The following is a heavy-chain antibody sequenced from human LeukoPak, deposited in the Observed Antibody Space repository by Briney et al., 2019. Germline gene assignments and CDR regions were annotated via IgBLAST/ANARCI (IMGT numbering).Heavy chain of an antibody. V-gene: IGHV3-23*01. J-gene: IGHJ4*02. CDR1: GFTFSTYA. Sequence: PGGSLRLSCAASGFTFSTYAMSWVRQAPGKGLEWVSSFSGSDDATYYADSVKGRFTISSDDSKNTLYLQMNSLRAEGTALYYCAKVRGDYYFDYWGQGTLVTVSS. D-gene: IGHD2-21*02. CDR2: FSGSDDAT. CDR3: AKVRGDYYFDY.